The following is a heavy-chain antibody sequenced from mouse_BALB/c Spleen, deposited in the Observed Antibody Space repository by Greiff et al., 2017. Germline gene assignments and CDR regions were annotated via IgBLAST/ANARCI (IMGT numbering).Heavy chain of an antibody. Sequence: EVQLQESGGGLVKPGGSLKLSCAASGFTFSSYAMSWVRQSPEKRLEWVAEISSGGSYTYYPDTVTGRFTISRDNAKNTLYLEMSSLRSEDTAMYYCARAYDGYPYYYAMDYWGQGTSVTVSS. V-gene: IGHV5-9-4*01. CDR3: ARAYDGYPYYYAMDY. CDR1: GFTFSSYA. CDR2: ISSGGSYT. D-gene: IGHD2-3*01. J-gene: IGHJ4*01.